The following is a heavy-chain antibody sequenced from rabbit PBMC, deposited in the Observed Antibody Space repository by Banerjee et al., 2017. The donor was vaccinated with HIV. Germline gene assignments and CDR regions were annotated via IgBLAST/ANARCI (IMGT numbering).Heavy chain of an antibody. CDR2: IYTGSSGST. CDR3: ARDLAGVIGWNFNL. D-gene: IGHD4-1*01. J-gene: IGHJ4*01. CDR1: GFSFSSGYD. Sequence: QEQLVESGGGLVQPEGSLTLTCTASGFSFSSGYDMCWVRQAPGKGLEWIACIYTGSSGSTYYASWAKGRFTISTFSSTTVTLQMTSLTAADTATYFCARDLAGVIGWNFNLWGPGTLVTVS. V-gene: IGHV1S45*01.